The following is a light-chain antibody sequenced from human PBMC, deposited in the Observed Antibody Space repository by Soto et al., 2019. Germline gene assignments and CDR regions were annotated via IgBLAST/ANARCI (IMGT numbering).Light chain of an antibody. Sequence: IVLTQAPATLSVSPGERATLSCRASRSVSSNLAWYQQRPGQAPRLLIYGASTRATGIPDRFSGSGSGTDFTLTISRLEPEDFAVYYCQQYGSSPQTFGGGTKVDIK. J-gene: IGKJ4*01. CDR3: QQYGSSPQT. CDR1: RSVSSN. CDR2: GAS. V-gene: IGKV3-20*01.